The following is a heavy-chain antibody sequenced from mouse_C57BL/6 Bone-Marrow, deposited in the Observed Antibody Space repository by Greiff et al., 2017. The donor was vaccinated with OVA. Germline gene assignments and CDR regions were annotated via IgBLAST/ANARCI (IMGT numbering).Heavy chain of an antibody. CDR1: GYTFTSYW. V-gene: IGHV1-74*01. J-gene: IGHJ3*01. CDR3: AIGSNDGFAY. Sequence: QVQLQQPGAELVQPGASVKVSCKASGYTFTSYWMHWVKQRPGQGLEWIGRIHPSDSDTNYNQKFKGKATLTVDKSSSTAYMHLSSLTSVDSAFYDCAIGSNDGFAYWGQGTLVTVSA. CDR2: IHPSDSDT. D-gene: IGHD2-12*01.